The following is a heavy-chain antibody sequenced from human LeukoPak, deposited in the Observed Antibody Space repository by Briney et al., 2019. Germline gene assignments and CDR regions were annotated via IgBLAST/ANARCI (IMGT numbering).Heavy chain of an antibody. CDR3: ATASGSQYAEYFQH. D-gene: IGHD1-26*01. J-gene: IGHJ1*01. CDR2: ITSNGGST. CDR1: GFTFSNYA. V-gene: IGHV3-64*01. Sequence: GGSLRLSCAASGFTFSNYAMSWVRQALGKGLEYVSAITSNGGSTYYANSVKGRFIISRDNSKNTLYLRLGSLRADDMAMYYCATASGSQYAEYFQHWGQGTLVTVSS.